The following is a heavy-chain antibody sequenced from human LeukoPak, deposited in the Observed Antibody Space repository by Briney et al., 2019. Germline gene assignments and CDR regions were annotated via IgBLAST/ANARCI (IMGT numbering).Heavy chain of an antibody. V-gene: IGHV1-8*02. CDR3: ARTYGINYYDSSGYGY. Sequence: GASVKVSCKASGYTFTSYDINWVRQATGQGLEWMGWMNPNSGITGYAQKFQGRVTMTRDTSTSTVYMELSRLRSEDTAVYYCARTYGINYYDSSGYGYWGQGTLVTVSS. CDR1: GYTFTSYD. CDR2: MNPNSGIT. J-gene: IGHJ4*02. D-gene: IGHD3-22*01.